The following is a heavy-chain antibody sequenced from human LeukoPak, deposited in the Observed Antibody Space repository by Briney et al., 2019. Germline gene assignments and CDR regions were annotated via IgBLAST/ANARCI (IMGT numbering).Heavy chain of an antibody. D-gene: IGHD1-26*01. V-gene: IGHV1-69*04. CDR2: IIPILGIA. J-gene: IGHJ4*02. CDR1: GGSFSSYA. Sequence: SVKVSCKASGGSFSSYAISWVRQAPGQGLEWMGRIIPILGIANYAQKFQGRVTITADKSTSTAYMELSSLRSEDTAVYYCASLSGSYSYYFDYWGQGTLVTVSS. CDR3: ASLSGSYSYYFDY.